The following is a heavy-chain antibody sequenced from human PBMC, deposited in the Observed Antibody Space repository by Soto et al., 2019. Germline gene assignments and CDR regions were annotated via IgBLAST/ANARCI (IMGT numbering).Heavy chain of an antibody. J-gene: IGHJ4*02. D-gene: IGHD6-19*01. CDR1: DDSFRGAEYY. Sequence: TSEPLSLTCTVSDDSFRGAEYYWSWIRQPLGKGPEWIGYTYYNGDTKYNPALRSRVTMSEDTSKNQFSLRLSSVTAADTAVYFCARGPAYIDGWRTFDLWGRGILVTVSS. CDR2: TYYNGDT. V-gene: IGHV4-61*08. CDR3: ARGPAYIDGWRTFDL.